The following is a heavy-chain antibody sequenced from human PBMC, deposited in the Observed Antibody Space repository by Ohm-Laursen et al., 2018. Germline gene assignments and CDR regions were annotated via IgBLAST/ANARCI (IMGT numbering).Heavy chain of an antibody. CDR2: IYTSGST. J-gene: IGHJ4*02. D-gene: IGHD5-18*01. V-gene: IGHV4-4*07. CDR1: GGSISSYY. CDR3: ARGEYSYGDLDY. Sequence: SDTLSLTCTVSGGSISSYYWSWIRQPAGKGLEWIGRIYTSGSTNYNPSLKSRVTMSVDTSKNQFSLKLSSVTAADTAVYYCARGEYSYGDLDYWGQGTLVTVSS.